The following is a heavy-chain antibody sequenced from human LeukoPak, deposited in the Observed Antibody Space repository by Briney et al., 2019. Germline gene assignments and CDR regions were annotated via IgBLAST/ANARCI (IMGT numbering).Heavy chain of an antibody. CDR2: IWYDGSNK. CDR3: AKDLGDYYGSGSSPDY. D-gene: IGHD3-10*01. Sequence: GGSLRLSCAASGFTFSSYGMHWVRQAPGKGLEWVGVIWYDGSNKYYADSVKGRFTISRDNSKNTLYLQMHSLRAEDTAVYYCAKDLGDYYGSGSSPDYWGQGTLVTVSS. V-gene: IGHV3-33*06. J-gene: IGHJ4*02. CDR1: GFTFSSYG.